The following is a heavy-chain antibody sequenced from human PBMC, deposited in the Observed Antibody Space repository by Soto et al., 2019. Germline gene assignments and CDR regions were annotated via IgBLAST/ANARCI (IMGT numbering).Heavy chain of an antibody. V-gene: IGHV4-59*01. CDR2: TAYTGNT. J-gene: IGHJ3*02. D-gene: IGHD2-15*01. CDR3: ARDDCSGGSCPSSFDI. CDR1: GGAITTYH. Sequence: DTLSLTCGVSGGAITTYHWSSSLQFPWKGLEWIAYTAYTGNTNYNPSLKSRVTISVDTSKNQFSLKLSSVTAADTAVYYCARDDCSGGSCPSSFDIWGQG.